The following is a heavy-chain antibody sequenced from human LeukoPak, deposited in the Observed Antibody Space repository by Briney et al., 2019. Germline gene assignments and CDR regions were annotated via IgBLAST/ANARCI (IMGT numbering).Heavy chain of an antibody. Sequence: SETLSLTCTVSGGSISNSYWSWIRQPPGKALEWIGYIYYTGTTKYNPSLKSRATISLDTSKNQFSLKLTSVTAADTALFFCAGGYDIDVWGQGTTVTVSS. J-gene: IGHJ6*02. CDR2: IYYTGTT. CDR1: GGSISNSY. V-gene: IGHV4-59*01. CDR3: AGGYDIDV.